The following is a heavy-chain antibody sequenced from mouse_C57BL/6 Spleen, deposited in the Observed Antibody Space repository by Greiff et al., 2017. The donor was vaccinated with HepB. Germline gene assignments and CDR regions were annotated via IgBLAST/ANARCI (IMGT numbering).Heavy chain of an antibody. CDR1: GYAFSSSW. D-gene: IGHD1-1*01. V-gene: IGHV1-82*01. J-gene: IGHJ4*01. CDR2: IYPGDGDT. CDR3: ARFTTVVAVYYYAMDY. Sequence: QVQLKQSGPELVKPGASVKISCKASGYAFSSSWMNWVKQRPGKGLEWIGRIYPGDGDTNYNGKFKGKATLTADKSSSTAYMQLSSLTSEDSAVYFCARFTTVVAVYYYAMDYWGQGTSVTVSS.